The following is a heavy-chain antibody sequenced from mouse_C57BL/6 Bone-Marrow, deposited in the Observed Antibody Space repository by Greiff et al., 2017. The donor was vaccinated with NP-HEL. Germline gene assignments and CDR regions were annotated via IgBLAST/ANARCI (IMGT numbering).Heavy chain of an antibody. CDR3: AREPIYYGYDEPAWFAY. Sequence: QVQLQQSGAELARPGASVKLSCKASGYTFTSYGISWVKQRTGQGLEWIGEIYPRSGNTYYNEKFKGKATLTADKSSSTAYMELRSLTSEDSAVYFCAREPIYYGYDEPAWFAYWGQGTLVTVSA. V-gene: IGHV1-81*01. D-gene: IGHD2-2*01. J-gene: IGHJ3*01. CDR1: GYTFTSYG. CDR2: IYPRSGNT.